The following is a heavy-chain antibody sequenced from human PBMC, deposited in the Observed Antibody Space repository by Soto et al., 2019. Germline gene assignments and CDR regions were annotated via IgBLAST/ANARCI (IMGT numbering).Heavy chain of an antibody. CDR2: INPDGSEK. V-gene: IGHV3-7*01. CDR3: SRSLDS. J-gene: IGHJ4*02. CDR1: GFTFSNFW. Sequence: PGGSLRLSCAASGFTFSNFWMDWVRQAPGKGLEWVANINPDGSEKHYVDSVKGRFTISRDNAKNSLYLQMSSLTAEDSALYYCSRSLDSWGQETRVTVSS.